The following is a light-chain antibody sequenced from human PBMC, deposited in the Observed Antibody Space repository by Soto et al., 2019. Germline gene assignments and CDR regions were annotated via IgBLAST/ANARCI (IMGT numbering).Light chain of an antibody. J-gene: IGKJ1*01. CDR1: QSISTY. V-gene: IGKV3-11*01. CDR3: QQRNNWPPKAP. CDR2: DAS. Sequence: EIVLTQSPATLSLSPGERATLSCRASQSISTYLAWYQQKPGQAPRLLIYDASNRATGIPVRFSGSGSRTDFPLTISSLEPEDSAVYYCQQRNNWPPKAPFGPGTKVDIK.